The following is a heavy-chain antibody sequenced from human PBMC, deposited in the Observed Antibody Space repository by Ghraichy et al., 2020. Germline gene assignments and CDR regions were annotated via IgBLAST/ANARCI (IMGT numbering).Heavy chain of an antibody. V-gene: IGHV4-34*01. CDR2: SDHTGST. CDR1: GGSFSGYF. D-gene: IGHD2/OR15-2a*01. J-gene: IGHJ4*02. Sequence: SETQSLTCAVYGGSFSGYFCSWIRQPPGKGLEWIGDSDHTGSTNYNPSLTSRVSISLDMSKNQLSLKVTSVTAADTAVYFCSRDNIALVTVSAASLFDSWGQGTLVTVSS. CDR3: SRDNIALVTVSAASLFDS.